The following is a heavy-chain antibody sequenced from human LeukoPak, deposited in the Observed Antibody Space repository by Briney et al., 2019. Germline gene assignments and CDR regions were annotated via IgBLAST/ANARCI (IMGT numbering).Heavy chain of an antibody. CDR2: ISSSSSAI. J-gene: IGHJ1*01. V-gene: IGHV3-48*01. CDR3: AKEEDSSGSVSSDPDYFQH. Sequence: GGSLRLSCAASGFTFSSYSMNWVRQAPGKGLEWVSYISSSSSAIYYADSVKGRFTISRDNAKNSLYLQMNSLRAEDTAVYYCAKEEDSSGSVSSDPDYFQHWGQGTLVTVSS. D-gene: IGHD3-22*01. CDR1: GFTFSSYS.